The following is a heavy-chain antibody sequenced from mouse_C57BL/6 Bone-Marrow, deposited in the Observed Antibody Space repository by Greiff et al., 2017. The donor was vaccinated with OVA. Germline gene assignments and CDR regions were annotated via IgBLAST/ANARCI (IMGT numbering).Heavy chain of an antibody. Sequence: EVQLQQSGPELVKPGASVKISCKASGYTFTDYYMNWVKQSHGKSLEWIGDINPNNGGTSYNQKFKGKATLTVDKSSSTAYMELRSLTSEDSAVYYCASLIYYYGSSYWYFDVWGTGTTVTVSS. D-gene: IGHD1-1*01. V-gene: IGHV1-26*01. CDR2: INPNNGGT. CDR1: GYTFTDYY. CDR3: ASLIYYYGSSYWYFDV. J-gene: IGHJ1*03.